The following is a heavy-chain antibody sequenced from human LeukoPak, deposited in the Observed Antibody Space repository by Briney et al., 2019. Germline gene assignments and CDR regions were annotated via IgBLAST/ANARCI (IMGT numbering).Heavy chain of an antibody. J-gene: IGHJ4*02. V-gene: IGHV3-23*01. CDR3: AKERLARCTIPHY. CDR1: GFTFSIYA. D-gene: IGHD2-2*01. CDR2: ISGSGGTA. Sequence: GGSLRLSCAASGFTFSIYAMSWVRQAPGKGLEWVSAISGSGGTAYYADSVKGRFTISRDNSKNTLYLQMNSLRAEDTAVYYCAKERLARCTIPHYWGQGTLVTVSS.